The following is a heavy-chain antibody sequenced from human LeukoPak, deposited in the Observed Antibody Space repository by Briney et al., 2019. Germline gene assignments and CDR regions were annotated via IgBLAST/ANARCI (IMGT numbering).Heavy chain of an antibody. CDR1: SGSITSYY. V-gene: IGHV4-59*01. J-gene: IGHJ4*02. Sequence: PSETLSLTCTVSSGSITSYYWSWIRQPPGKGLEYIGHIYYTGTTDYNPSLKSRVTMSVDTSKSQFSLRLISVTASDTAVYYCARLTTADYVWGSSFDYWGQGTLVTVSS. CDR3: ARLTTADYVWGSSFDY. CDR2: IYYTGTT. D-gene: IGHD3-16*01.